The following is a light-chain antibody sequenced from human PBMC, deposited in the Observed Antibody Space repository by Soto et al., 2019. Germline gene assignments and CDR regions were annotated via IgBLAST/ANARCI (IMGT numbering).Light chain of an antibody. CDR1: QSISSW. CDR2: GAS. V-gene: IGKV1-5*01. CDR3: QQYGSSPRT. J-gene: IGKJ1*01. Sequence: GARVTITCRASQSISSWLAWYQQKPGKAPKLLIYGASSLESGVPSRFSGSGSGTDFTLTISRLEPEDFAVYYCQQYGSSPRTFGQGTKVDIK.